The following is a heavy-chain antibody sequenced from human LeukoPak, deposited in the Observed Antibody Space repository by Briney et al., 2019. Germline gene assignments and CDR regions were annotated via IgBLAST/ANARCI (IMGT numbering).Heavy chain of an antibody. CDR2: IYTSGST. V-gene: IGHV4-4*07. CDR1: GGSISSYY. Sequence: ASETLSLTCTVSGGSISSYYWSLIRQPAGKGLEWIGRIYTSGSTNYNPSLKSRVTMSVDTSKNQFSLKLSSVTAAGTAVYYCARLSNSGSYPFDYWGQGTLVTVSS. D-gene: IGHD1-26*01. J-gene: IGHJ4*02. CDR3: ARLSNSGSYPFDY.